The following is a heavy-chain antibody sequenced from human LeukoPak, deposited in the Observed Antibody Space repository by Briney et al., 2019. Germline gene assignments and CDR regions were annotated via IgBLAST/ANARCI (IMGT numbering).Heavy chain of an antibody. D-gene: IGHD2-8*01. CDR2: ISYDGSNK. CDR3: ARGLKPYCTNGVCYTGDF. CDR1: GLTFSNYG. Sequence: GGSLRLSCAASGLTFSNYGMHWVRQAPGKGLEWVAVISYDGSNKYYADSVKGRFTISRDDSKNTLYLQLNSLRAEDTAVYYCARGLKPYCTNGVCYTGDFWGQGTLVTVSP. J-gene: IGHJ4*02. V-gene: IGHV3-30*03.